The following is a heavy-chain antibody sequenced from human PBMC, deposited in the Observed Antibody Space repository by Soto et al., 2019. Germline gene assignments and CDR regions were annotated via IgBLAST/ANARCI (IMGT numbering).Heavy chain of an antibody. CDR2: TYYRSKWYN. Sequence: PSQTLSLTCAISGDSVSSNSAAWNWIRQSPSRGLEWLGRTYYRSKWYNDYAVSVKSRITINPDTSKNQFSLQLNSVTPEDTAVYYCARGDSSSGSYYYYGMDVWGQGTTVTVSS. CDR3: ARGDSSSGSYYYYGMDV. V-gene: IGHV6-1*01. D-gene: IGHD6-13*01. J-gene: IGHJ6*02. CDR1: GDSVSSNSAA.